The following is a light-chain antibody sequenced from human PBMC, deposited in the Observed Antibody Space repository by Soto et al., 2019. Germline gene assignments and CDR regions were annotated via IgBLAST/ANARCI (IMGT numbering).Light chain of an antibody. Sequence: DIVLTQSPATLSLSPGERATLSCRASQSVGTYLAWYQQKPGQAPSLLIYDASNRAASIPARFSGSGSGTDFALTISSLEPEDFAVYYCQQRSNWPRTFGQGTKVEIK. CDR1: QSVGTY. CDR3: QQRSNWPRT. J-gene: IGKJ1*01. V-gene: IGKV3-11*01. CDR2: DAS.